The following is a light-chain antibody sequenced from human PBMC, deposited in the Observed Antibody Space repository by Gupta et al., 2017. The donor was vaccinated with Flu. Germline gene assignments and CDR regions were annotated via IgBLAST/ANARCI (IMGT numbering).Light chain of an antibody. CDR3: QQYKKWPQT. V-gene: IGKV3-15*01. CDR1: QSVSYT. CDR2: DAS. Sequence: EIVMTQSPAALSVSPGERVTLSCRASQSVSYTLAWYQQKPAQAPSLLIYDASTRASGIPGRFSGSGSGTEFTLTISSLQSEDFAVYYCQQYKKWPQTFGQGTKLEI. J-gene: IGKJ2*01.